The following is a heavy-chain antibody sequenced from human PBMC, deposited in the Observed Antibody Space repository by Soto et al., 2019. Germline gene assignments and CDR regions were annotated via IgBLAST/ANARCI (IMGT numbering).Heavy chain of an antibody. CDR1: GFTFSSYA. CDR2: ISGSGGAT. J-gene: IGHJ6*03. Sequence: GSLRLSCAASGFTFSSYAMSWVRQAPGKGLEWVSAISGSGGATNYADSVKGRFSISRDNSKNTLYLQMNSLRAEDTAVYYCAKVNDFWSGYPMDVWGKGTTVTVSS. V-gene: IGHV3-23*01. D-gene: IGHD3-3*01. CDR3: AKVNDFWSGYPMDV.